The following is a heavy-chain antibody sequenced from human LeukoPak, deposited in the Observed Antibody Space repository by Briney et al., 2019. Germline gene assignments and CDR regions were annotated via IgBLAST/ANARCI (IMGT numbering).Heavy chain of an antibody. CDR3: ARAHLRYFDPIYGMDV. Sequence: SVTVSYKASGGTFTSYAISWVRQAPAQGHEWMGGIIPIFGTANYPQKFQGRVTITADKSTSTAYMELSSLRSEDTAVYYCARAHLRYFDPIYGMDVWGKGTTVTVSS. D-gene: IGHD3-9*01. J-gene: IGHJ6*04. V-gene: IGHV1-69*06. CDR1: GGTFTSYA. CDR2: IIPIFGTA.